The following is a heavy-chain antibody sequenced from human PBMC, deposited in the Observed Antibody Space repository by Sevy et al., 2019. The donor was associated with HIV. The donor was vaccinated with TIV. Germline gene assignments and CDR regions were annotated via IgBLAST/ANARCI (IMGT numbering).Heavy chain of an antibody. CDR2: ISSSSSYI. J-gene: IGHJ6*02. V-gene: IGHV3-21*01. Sequence: GGSLRLSCAASGFTFSSYSMNWVRQAPGKGLEWVSSISSSSSYIYYADSVKGRFTISRDNAKNSLYLQMNSLIAEDTAVYYCARDLYPLNNAIAAAGTGIPYYYYGMDVWGQGTTVTVSS. D-gene: IGHD6-13*01. CDR1: GFTFSSYS. CDR3: ARDLYPLNNAIAAAGTGIPYYYYGMDV.